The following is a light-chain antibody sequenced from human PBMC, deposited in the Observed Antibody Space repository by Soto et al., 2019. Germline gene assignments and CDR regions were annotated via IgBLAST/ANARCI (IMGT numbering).Light chain of an antibody. CDR2: GAS. J-gene: IGKJ5*01. Sequence: EIVMTQSPATLSVSPGERATLSCRASQSVSSNLAWYQQKPGQAPRLLIYGASNRATGIPARFSGSGSGTEFTLTISSLQSEDFAVYYCQQYNNWPPSITCGQGTRLEIK. CDR1: QSVSSN. CDR3: QQYNNWPPSIT. V-gene: IGKV3-15*01.